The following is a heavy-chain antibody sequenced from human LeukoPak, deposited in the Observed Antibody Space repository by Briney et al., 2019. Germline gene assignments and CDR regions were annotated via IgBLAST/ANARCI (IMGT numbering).Heavy chain of an antibody. V-gene: IGHV3-53*01. CDR2: IYSGGST. CDR1: GLIFSSNY. CDR3: AREKQQRGFDY. D-gene: IGHD6-13*01. Sequence: GGSLRLSCAASGLIFSSNYMSWVRQAPGKGLEWVSVIYSGGSTYYADSVKGRFTISRDNSKNTLYLQMNSLRAEDTAVYYCAREKQQRGFDYWGQGTLVTVSS. J-gene: IGHJ4*02.